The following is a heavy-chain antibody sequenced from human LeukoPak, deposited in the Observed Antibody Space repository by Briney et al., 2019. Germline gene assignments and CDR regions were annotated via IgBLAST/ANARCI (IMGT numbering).Heavy chain of an antibody. V-gene: IGHV1-24*01. CDR3: ATVPIGAFGGVIDPQPFDY. J-gene: IGHJ4*02. D-gene: IGHD3-16*02. Sequence: ASVKVSCKASGYTFTGYYMHWVRQAPGKGLEWMGGFDPEDGETIYAQKFQGRVTMTEDTSTDTAYMELSSLRSEDTAVYYCATVPIGAFGGVIDPQPFDYWGQGTLVAVSS. CDR2: FDPEDGET. CDR1: GYTFTGYY.